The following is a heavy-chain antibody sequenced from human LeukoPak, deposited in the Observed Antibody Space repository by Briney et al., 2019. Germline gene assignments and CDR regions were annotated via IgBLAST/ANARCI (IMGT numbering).Heavy chain of an antibody. D-gene: IGHD1-1*01. J-gene: IGHJ6*03. CDR3: ASRGATGTPPYYYMDV. CDR2: INPSGGST. CDR1: GYTFTCYY. V-gene: IGHV1-46*01. Sequence: ASVKVSCKASGYTFTCYYIHWVRQAPGQGLEWMGIINPSGGSTSYAQKFQGRVTMTRDTSTSTVYMELSSLRSEDTAVYYCASRGATGTPPYYYMDVWGKGTTVTISS.